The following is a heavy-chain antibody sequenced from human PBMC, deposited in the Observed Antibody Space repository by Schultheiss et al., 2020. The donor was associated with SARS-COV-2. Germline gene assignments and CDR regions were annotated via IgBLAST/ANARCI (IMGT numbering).Heavy chain of an antibody. D-gene: IGHD3-16*01. CDR1: GDSISSSNW. V-gene: IGHV4-4*02. CDR2: ISPSGHP. Sequence: SETLSLTCAVSGDSISSSNWWTWVRQTPGKGLEWLGEISPSGHPNYSPSLRSRLTISLDKSKNQFSLQLNSVTAADTAVYFCARVWGPWGQGILVTVSS. CDR3: ARVWGP. J-gene: IGHJ5*02.